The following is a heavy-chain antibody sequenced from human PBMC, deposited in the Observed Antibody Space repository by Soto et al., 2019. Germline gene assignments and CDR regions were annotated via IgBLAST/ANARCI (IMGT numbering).Heavy chain of an antibody. V-gene: IGHV2-5*02. CDR2: IYWDDDK. Sequence: QITLKESGPTLVKPTQTLTLTCTFSGFSLSTSGVGVGWIRQPPGKALEWLALIYWDDDKRYSPSLKSRLTVTKDTSKTQVVLTMTNMDPVDTATYYCAHSLAASNYGDYATINSFDYWGQGTLVTVSS. CDR3: AHSLAASNYGDYATINSFDY. J-gene: IGHJ4*02. D-gene: IGHD4-17*01. CDR1: GFSLSTSGVG.